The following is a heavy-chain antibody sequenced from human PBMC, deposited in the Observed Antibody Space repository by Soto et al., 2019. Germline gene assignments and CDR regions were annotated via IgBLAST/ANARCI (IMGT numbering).Heavy chain of an antibody. D-gene: IGHD1-26*01. J-gene: IGHJ4*02. CDR3: ASGATTFDY. CDR1: GFTFSSYG. Sequence: PGGSLRLSCAASGFTFSSYGMHWVRQAPGKGLGWVAVIWYDGSNKYYADSVKGRFTISRDNSKNTLYLQMNSLRAEDTAVYYCASGATTFDYWGQGTLVTVSS. CDR2: IWYDGSNK. V-gene: IGHV3-33*01.